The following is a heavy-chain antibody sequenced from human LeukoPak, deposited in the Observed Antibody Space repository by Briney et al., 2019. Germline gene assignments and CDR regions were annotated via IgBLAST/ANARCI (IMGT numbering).Heavy chain of an antibody. D-gene: IGHD1-26*01. J-gene: IGHJ4*02. Sequence: GGSLRLSCAGSGFTFSSYSMNWVRQAPGKAMEWVSSITSSGTYIFYADSVKGRFTISRDNSKNTLYLQMNSLRAEDTAVYCCAKLMRSGSYPEHFDYWGQGTLVTVSS. CDR1: GFTFSSYS. CDR3: AKLMRSGSYPEHFDY. CDR2: ITSSGTYI. V-gene: IGHV3-21*01.